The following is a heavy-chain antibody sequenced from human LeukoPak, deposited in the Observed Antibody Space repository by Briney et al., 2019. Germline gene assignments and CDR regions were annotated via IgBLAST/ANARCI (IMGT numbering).Heavy chain of an antibody. Sequence: GASVKVSCKASGYTFTGYYMHWVRQAPGQGLEWMGWINPNSGDTNYAQKFQGWVTMTRDTSISTAYMELSRLRSDDTAVYYCARDLAAAGSYYYGMDVWGQGTTVTVSS. D-gene: IGHD6-13*01. CDR3: ARDLAAAGSYYYGMDV. J-gene: IGHJ6*02. CDR2: INPNSGDT. CDR1: GYTFTGYY. V-gene: IGHV1-2*04.